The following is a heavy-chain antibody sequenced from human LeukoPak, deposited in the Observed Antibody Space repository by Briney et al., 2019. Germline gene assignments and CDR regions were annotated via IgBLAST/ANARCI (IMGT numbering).Heavy chain of an antibody. CDR3: ARGHWGLDY. Sequence: PGGSLRLSCATSGFTFSGHYMTWIRQAPGKGLETVSYIYNGGDTIYYADSVRGRFTISRDNAESSLYLQMNSLRAEDTAVYYCARGHWGLDYWGRGTLVTVSS. V-gene: IGHV3-11*04. D-gene: IGHD7-27*01. CDR1: GFTFSGHY. CDR2: IYNGGDTI. J-gene: IGHJ4*02.